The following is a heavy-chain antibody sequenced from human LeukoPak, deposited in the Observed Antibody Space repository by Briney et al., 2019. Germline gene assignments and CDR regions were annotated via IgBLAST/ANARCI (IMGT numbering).Heavy chain of an antibody. CDR2: IYTSGST. CDR1: GGSISSGSYY. CDR3: ARGHDILTGFDY. D-gene: IGHD3-9*01. V-gene: IGHV4-61*02. Sequence: ASETLSFTCTVSGGSISSGSYYWSWIRQPAGKGLEWIGRIYTSGSTNYNPSLKSRVTISVDTSKNQFSLKLSSVTAADTAVYYCARGHDILTGFDYWGQGTLVTVSS. J-gene: IGHJ4*02.